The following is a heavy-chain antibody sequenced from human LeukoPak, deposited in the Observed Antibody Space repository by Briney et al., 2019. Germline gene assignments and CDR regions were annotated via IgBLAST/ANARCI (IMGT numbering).Heavy chain of an antibody. Sequence: GGSLRLSCAASGFTFSSYAMSWVRQAPGKGLVWVSRINSDGSSTSYADSVKGRFTISRDNAKNTLYLQMNSLRAEDTAVYYCAREADYSSSSDWYFDLWGRGTLVTVSS. CDR2: INSDGSST. D-gene: IGHD6-6*01. CDR1: GFTFSSYA. J-gene: IGHJ2*01. CDR3: AREADYSSSSDWYFDL. V-gene: IGHV3-74*01.